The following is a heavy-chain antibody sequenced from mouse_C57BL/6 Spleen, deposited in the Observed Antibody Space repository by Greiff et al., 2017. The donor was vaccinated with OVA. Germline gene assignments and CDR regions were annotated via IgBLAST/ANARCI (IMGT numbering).Heavy chain of an antibody. CDR3: ARSYDCDDY. CDR1: GYTFTDYY. Sequence: VQLVESGAELVRPGASVKLSCKASGYTFTDYYINWVKQRPGQGLEWIARIYPGSGNTYYNEKFKGKATLTAEKSSSTAYMQLSSLTSEDSAVYFCARSYDCDDYWGQGTLVTVSA. V-gene: IGHV1-76*01. J-gene: IGHJ3*01. D-gene: IGHD2-4*01. CDR2: IYPGSGNT.